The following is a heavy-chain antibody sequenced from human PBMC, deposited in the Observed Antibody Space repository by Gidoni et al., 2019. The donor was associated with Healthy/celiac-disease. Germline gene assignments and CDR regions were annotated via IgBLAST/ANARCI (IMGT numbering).Heavy chain of an antibody. CDR3: AKDLFTVTNN. CDR2: IGGSGGST. Sequence: EVQLLESGGGLVQPGGSLRLSCASSGFTFSSYAMSCVRQAPGKGLAWVSAIGGSGGSTYYADSVKGRFTISRDNSKNTLYLQMNSLRAEDTAVYYCAKDLFTVTNNWGQGTLVTVSS. CDR1: GFTFSSYA. J-gene: IGHJ4*02. D-gene: IGHD4-17*01. V-gene: IGHV3-23*01.